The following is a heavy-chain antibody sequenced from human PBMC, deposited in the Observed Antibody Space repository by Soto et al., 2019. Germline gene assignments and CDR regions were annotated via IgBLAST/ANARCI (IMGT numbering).Heavy chain of an antibody. CDR2: IYYSGST. D-gene: IGHD3-3*01. CDR3: ARARLDYDFWSGYYPYGMDV. Sequence: PSETLSLTCTVSGGSISSGGYYWSWIRQHPGKGLGWIGYIYYSGSTYYNPSLKSRVTISVDTSKNQFSLKLSSVTAADTAVYYCARARLDYDFWSGYYPYGMDVWGQGTTVTVSS. V-gene: IGHV4-31*03. J-gene: IGHJ6*02. CDR1: GGSISSGGYY.